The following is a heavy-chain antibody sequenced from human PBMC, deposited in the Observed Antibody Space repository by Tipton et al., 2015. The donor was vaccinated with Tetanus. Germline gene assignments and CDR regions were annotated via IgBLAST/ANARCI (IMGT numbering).Heavy chain of an antibody. CDR1: GGSVRSGDYS. CDR2: VSYSGRT. D-gene: IGHD2-8*01. Sequence: GLVKPSETLSLTCTVSGGSVRSGDYSWNWIRQPPGKGLEWLAYVSYSGRTNSNYSLKSRITISQDTSKNQFSLKLTSLTAADTAVYYCARRLIQNWFDPWGQGTLVTVSS. CDR3: ARRLIQNWFDP. V-gene: IGHV4-61*08. J-gene: IGHJ5*02.